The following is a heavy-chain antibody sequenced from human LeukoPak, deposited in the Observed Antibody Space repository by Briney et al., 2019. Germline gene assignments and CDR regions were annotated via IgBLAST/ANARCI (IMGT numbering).Heavy chain of an antibody. CDR1: GFRFSTSG. Sequence: TGGSLRLSCAASGFRFSTSGMHWVRQAPGKGLEWVSFIRFDGSDEDHGDSVKGRFTISRDNSKNTMYLQMNSLRAEDTAVYYCAKEVTYCSSSSCNDAFDVWGRGTMVIVSS. CDR2: IRFDGSDE. D-gene: IGHD2-2*01. J-gene: IGHJ3*01. V-gene: IGHV3-30*02. CDR3: AKEVTYCSSSSCNDAFDV.